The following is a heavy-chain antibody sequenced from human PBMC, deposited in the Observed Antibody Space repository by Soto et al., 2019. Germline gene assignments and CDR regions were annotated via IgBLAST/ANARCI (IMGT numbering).Heavy chain of an antibody. V-gene: IGHV3-9*01. CDR1: GFTFDDYA. Sequence: EVQLVESGGALVQPGRSLRLSCAASGFTFDDYAMHWVRHAPGKGLECVSGISGNGRSKAYAASVEGRFTISRDSASNSLDLQVDSLRSEDTALYYCAKDGVSLGCFYYLDVWGKGTTVTVSS. D-gene: IGHD3-3*01. J-gene: IGHJ6*03. CDR2: ISGNGRSK. CDR3: AKDGVSLGCFYYLDV.